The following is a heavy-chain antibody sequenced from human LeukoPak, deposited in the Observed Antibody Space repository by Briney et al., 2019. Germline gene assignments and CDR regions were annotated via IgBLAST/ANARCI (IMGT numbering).Heavy chain of an antibody. V-gene: IGHV4-30-4*08. J-gene: IGHJ4*02. CDR3: ARVQYCSGGSCHNLRLFDQ. D-gene: IGHD2-15*01. CDR1: GGSISSGGYY. CDR2: IYYSGST. Sequence: SQTLSLTCTVSGGSISSGGYYWSWIRQHPGTGLEWIGYIYYSGSTYYNPSLKSRMTISVDTSKNQFSLNLRSVTAVDTAVYYCARVQYCSGGSCHNLRLFDQWGQGTLVTVSS.